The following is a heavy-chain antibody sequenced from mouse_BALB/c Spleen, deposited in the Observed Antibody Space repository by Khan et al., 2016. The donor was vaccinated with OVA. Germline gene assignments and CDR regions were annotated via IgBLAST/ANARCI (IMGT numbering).Heavy chain of an antibody. V-gene: IGHV3-8*02. CDR2: ISYSGST. CDR1: GDSITSGY. J-gene: IGHJ3*01. D-gene: IGHD2-4*01. Sequence: EVKLLESGPSLVKPSQTLSLTCSVTGDSITSGYWNWIRKFPGNKLEYMGYISYSGSTYYNPSLKSRISITRDTSKNQYYLQLNSVTTEYTATYYCARYDYDYDGAFAYWGQGTLVTVSA. CDR3: ARYDYDYDGAFAY.